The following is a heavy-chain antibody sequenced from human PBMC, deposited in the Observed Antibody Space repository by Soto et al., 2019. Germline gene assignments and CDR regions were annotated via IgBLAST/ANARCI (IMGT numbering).Heavy chain of an antibody. CDR2: IRQDGSEK. D-gene: IGHD2-15*01. J-gene: IGHJ4*01. CDR3: AMEIVGARGASYFAY. Sequence: GGSLRLSCVGSGFTFSSNWMTWARQAPGKGMEWVGNIRQDGSEKNYVDSVKGRFTISRDNAKNSLYLQMNSLRAEDTAVYYCAMEIVGARGASYFAYWGPGTLVTVS. V-gene: IGHV3-7*04. CDR1: GFTFSSNW.